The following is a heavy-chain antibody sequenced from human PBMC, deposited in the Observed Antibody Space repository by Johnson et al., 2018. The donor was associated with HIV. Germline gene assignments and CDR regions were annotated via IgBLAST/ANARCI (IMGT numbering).Heavy chain of an antibody. V-gene: IGHV3-30*02. CDR1: GFTFSSYG. D-gene: IGHD3-22*01. Sequence: QVQLVESGGGVVRPGGSLRLSCAASGFTFSSYGMHWVRQAPGKGLEWVAFIRYDGSNKYYADSVKGRFTISRDNSKNTMYLQMNSLRAEDTAVHYCAKAPLSGYEDAFDIWGQGTMVTVSS. CDR2: IRYDGSNK. CDR3: AKAPLSGYEDAFDI. J-gene: IGHJ3*02.